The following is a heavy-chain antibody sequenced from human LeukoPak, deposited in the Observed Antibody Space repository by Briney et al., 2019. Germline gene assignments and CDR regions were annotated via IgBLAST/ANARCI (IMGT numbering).Heavy chain of an antibody. CDR2: MNPNRGDT. CDR3: ARVDGSPDY. Sequence: ASVKVSCKASGYTFTSYDIHWVRQATGQGLEWMGRMNPNRGDTDYAQKFQGRVTMTRDTSISTAYMELSGLRSEDTAVYYCARVDGSPDYWGQGTLVTVSS. V-gene: IGHV1-8*01. D-gene: IGHD2-15*01. J-gene: IGHJ4*02. CDR1: GYTFTSYD.